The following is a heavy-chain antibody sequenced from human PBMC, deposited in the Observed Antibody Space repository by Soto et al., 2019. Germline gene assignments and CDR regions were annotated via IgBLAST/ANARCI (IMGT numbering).Heavy chain of an antibody. J-gene: IGHJ6*02. Sequence: PSETLSLTFTIPGSSIRSYYWSWIRQTPGKGLEWIGYVYFSGSTNYTPSLKSRVLIAIDTSRTQFSLKLNSVPAADTAVYYCTRDLHIGHRGYGQCNVWGQGKTVTVSS. V-gene: IGHV4-59*01. D-gene: IGHD5-12*01. CDR1: GSSIRSYY. CDR2: VYFSGST. CDR3: TRDLHIGHRGYGQCNV.